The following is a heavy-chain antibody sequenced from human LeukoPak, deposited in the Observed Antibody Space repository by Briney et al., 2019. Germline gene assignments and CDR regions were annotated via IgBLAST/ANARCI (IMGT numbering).Heavy chain of an antibody. Sequence: GESLKISCNGSGYSITSYWIGWVRPMPGEGLEWMGIIYPGDSDTRYSPSFQGQVAISADKSISTAYLQWSSLKASDTAMYYCARSSDCSSTSCYFDYWGQGTLVTVSS. J-gene: IGHJ4*02. CDR2: IYPGDSDT. CDR1: GYSITSYW. CDR3: ARSSDCSSTSCYFDY. D-gene: IGHD2-2*01. V-gene: IGHV5-51*01.